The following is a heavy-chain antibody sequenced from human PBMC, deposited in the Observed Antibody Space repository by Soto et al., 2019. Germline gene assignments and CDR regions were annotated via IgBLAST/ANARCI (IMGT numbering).Heavy chain of an antibody. CDR2: IWYDGSKK. V-gene: IGHV3-33*01. CDR1: GFTFSSHA. J-gene: IGHJ4*02. Sequence: GGSLRLSCAASGFTFSSHAMHWVRQAPGKGLEWVAVIWYDGSKKYYGDSVKGRFTVARDDSKSTLSLQMNSLRVEDTAVYYCARDPGYSGFDFGYWGQGTLVTVSS. CDR3: ARDPGYSGFDFGY. D-gene: IGHD5-12*01.